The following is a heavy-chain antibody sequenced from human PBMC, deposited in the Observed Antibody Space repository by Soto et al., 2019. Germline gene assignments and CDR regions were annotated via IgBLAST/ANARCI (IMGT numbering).Heavy chain of an antibody. V-gene: IGHV4-31*03. CDR2: IYYSGST. CDR3: ARKGYWFDP. CDR1: GGSLSSGAYY. J-gene: IGHJ5*02. Sequence: SETLSLTCTVSGGSLSSGAYYWSWIRQHPGKGLEWIGYIYYSGSTYYNPSLESRVTISVDKSKNQFSLKLSSVTAADTAVYYCARKGYWFDPWGQGTLVTVSS.